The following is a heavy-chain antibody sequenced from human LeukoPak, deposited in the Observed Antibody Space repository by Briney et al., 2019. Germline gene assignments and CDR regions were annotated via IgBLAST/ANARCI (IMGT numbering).Heavy chain of an antibody. CDR2: MNPNSGNT. CDR3: TRATAAAGTDALDI. V-gene: IGHV1-8*03. D-gene: IGHD6-13*01. CDR1: GYTFTSYD. Sequence: ASVKVSCKASGYTFTSYDINWVRQATGQGLEWMGWMNPNSGNTGYAQKFQGRVTITRNTSISTAYMELSSLRSEDTAVYYCTRATAAAGTDALDIWGQGTMVTVSS. J-gene: IGHJ3*02.